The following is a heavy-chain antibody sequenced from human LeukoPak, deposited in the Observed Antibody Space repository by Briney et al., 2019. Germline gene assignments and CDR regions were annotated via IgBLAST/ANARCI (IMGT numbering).Heavy chain of an antibody. CDR2: ISGSGVST. V-gene: IGHV3-23*01. CDR3: AKEYGYTYGEFDY. J-gene: IGHJ4*02. D-gene: IGHD5-18*01. CDR1: GFTFSSYW. Sequence: GGSLRLSCAASGFTFSSYWMHWARHAPGKGLEWVSYISGSGVSTYYAYSVKGRFTISRDNSKNTLYLQMNSLRAEDTAVYYCAKEYGYTYGEFDYWGQGTLVTVSS.